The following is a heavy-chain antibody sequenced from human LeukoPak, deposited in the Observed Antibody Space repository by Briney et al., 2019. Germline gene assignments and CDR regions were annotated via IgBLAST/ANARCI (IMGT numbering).Heavy chain of an antibody. CDR2: ISSSSSYI. J-gene: IGHJ4*02. CDR3: ARDRAVRGVFDY. D-gene: IGHD3-10*01. V-gene: IGHV3-21*01. CDR1: GFTISSYS. Sequence: PGGSLRLSCAASGFTISSYSMNWVRQAPGKGLEWVSSISSSSSYIYYADSVKGRFTISRDNAKNSLYLQMNSLRAEDTAVYYCARDRAVRGVFDYWGQGTLVTVSS.